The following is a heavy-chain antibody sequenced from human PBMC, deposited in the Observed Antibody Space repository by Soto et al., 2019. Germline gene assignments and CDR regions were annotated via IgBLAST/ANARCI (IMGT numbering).Heavy chain of an antibody. V-gene: IGHV1-2*04. CDR3: ARAPSDLIVVVPAAMGY. D-gene: IGHD2-2*01. CDR1: GYTFTDYY. J-gene: IGHJ4*01. Sequence: ASVKVSCKASGYTFTDYYMHWVRQAPGQGLEWMGWINPNSGGTNYAQKFQGWVTMTRDTSISTAYMELSRLRSDDTAVYYCARAPSDLIVVVPAAMGYWGQGTLVTVSA. CDR2: INPNSGGT.